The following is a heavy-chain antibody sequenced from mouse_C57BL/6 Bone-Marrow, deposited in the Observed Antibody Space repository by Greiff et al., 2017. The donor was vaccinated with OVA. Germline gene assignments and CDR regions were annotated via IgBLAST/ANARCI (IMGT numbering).Heavy chain of an antibody. V-gene: IGHV6-3*01. J-gene: IGHJ1*03. CDR3: TITTVVARDWYFDV. CDR2: IRLKSDNYAT. CDR1: GFTFSNYW. Sequence: EVKVEESGGGLVQPGGSMKLSCVASGFTFSNYWMNWVRQSPEKGLEWVAQIRLKSDNYATHYAESVKGRFTISRDDSKSSVYLQMNNLRAEDTGIYYCTITTVVARDWYFDVWGTGTTVTVSS. D-gene: IGHD1-1*01.